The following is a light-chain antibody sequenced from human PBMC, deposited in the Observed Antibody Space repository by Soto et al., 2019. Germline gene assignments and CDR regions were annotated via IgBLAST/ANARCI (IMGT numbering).Light chain of an antibody. V-gene: IGKV3-20*01. CDR2: GAS. CDR3: QQYVSSPWA. CDR1: QSVSNNY. J-gene: IGKJ1*01. Sequence: EIVLTQSPGTLSLSPGERATLSFRASQSVSNNYLAWYQQKPGQAPRLLIYGASRRATGIPDRFTGSGSGTDFTLTISRLEPEDFAVYYCQQYVSSPWAFGQGTKVDI.